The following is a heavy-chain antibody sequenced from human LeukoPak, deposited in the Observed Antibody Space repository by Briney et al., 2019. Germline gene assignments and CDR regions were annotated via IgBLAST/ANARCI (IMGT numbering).Heavy chain of an antibody. Sequence: SETLSLTCTVSGGSISSSSYYWGWIRQPPGKGLEWIGTIYYSGSTYYNPSLKSRVTISVDTSKNQFSLKLSSVTAADTAVYCCARLSPYYGAYYFDYWGQGTLVTVSS. D-gene: IGHD4-17*01. V-gene: IGHV4-39*01. CDR3: ARLSPYYGAYYFDY. CDR2: IYYSGST. CDR1: GGSISSSSYY. J-gene: IGHJ4*02.